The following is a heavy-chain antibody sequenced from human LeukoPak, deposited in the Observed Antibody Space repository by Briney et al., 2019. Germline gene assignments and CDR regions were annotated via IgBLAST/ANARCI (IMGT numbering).Heavy chain of an antibody. Sequence: PGGSLRLSCAASGFTFDDYAMHWVRQAPGKGLEWVSGISWNSGSIGYADSVKGRFTISRDNAKNSLYLQMNSLTAEDTAVYYCARDRMGGSYCSDYWGQGTLVTVSS. CDR2: ISWNSGSI. J-gene: IGHJ4*02. CDR3: ARDRMGGSYCSDY. CDR1: GFTFDDYA. D-gene: IGHD3-16*02. V-gene: IGHV3-9*01.